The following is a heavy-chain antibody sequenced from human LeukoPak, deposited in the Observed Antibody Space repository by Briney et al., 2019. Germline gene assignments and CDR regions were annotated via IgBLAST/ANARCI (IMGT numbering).Heavy chain of an antibody. Sequence: SQTLSLTCAISGDSVSSNSVTWNWIRQSPSRGLEWLGRTYYRSKWYKYYAVSVKGRITINPDTSKNQFSLQLNSVTPEDTAVYYCARGPSYFQHWGQGTLVTVSS. CDR1: GDSVSSNSVT. CDR3: ARGPSYFQH. CDR2: TYYRSKWYK. J-gene: IGHJ1*01. V-gene: IGHV6-1*01.